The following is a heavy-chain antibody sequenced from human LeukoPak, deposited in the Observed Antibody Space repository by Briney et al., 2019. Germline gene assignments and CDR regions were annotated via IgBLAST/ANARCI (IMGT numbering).Heavy chain of an antibody. Sequence: SQTLSLTCAISGDSVSSNSVTWNWIRQSPSRGLEWLGRTYYRSKWYKYYAVSVKGRITINPDTSKNQFSLQLNSVTPEDTAVYYCARGPSYFQHWGQGTLVTVSS. CDR1: GDSVSSNSVT. CDR3: ARGPSYFQH. CDR2: TYYRSKWYK. J-gene: IGHJ1*01. V-gene: IGHV6-1*01.